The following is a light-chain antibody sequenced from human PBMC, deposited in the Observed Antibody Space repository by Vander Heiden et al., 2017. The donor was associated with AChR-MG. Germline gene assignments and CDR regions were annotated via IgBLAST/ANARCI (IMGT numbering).Light chain of an antibody. J-gene: IGKJ2*01. CDR2: DAS. CDR3: QQRSNWSYT. V-gene: IGKV3-11*01. CDR1: QGISSY. Sequence: DMVSTQSPASLSSSPGERATLTCRASQGISSYLDWYQQKPGQAPKLLIYDASNMATGIPARFSGSGSGTDFTLTISSLEPEDFAVYYCQQRSNWSYTFGQGTKLEIK.